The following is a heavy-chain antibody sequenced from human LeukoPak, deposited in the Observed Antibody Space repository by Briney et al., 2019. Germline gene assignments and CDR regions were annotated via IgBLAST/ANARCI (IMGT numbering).Heavy chain of an antibody. V-gene: IGHV4-61*05. Sequence: SETLSLTCTVSGGSISSSSYYWGWIRQPPGKGLEWIGYIYYSGSTNYNPSLKSRVTISVDTSKNQFSLKLSSVTAADTAVYYCARVWGRGYSGYDYPYFDYWGQGTLVTVSS. CDR3: ARVWGRGYSGYDYPYFDY. CDR2: IYYSGST. D-gene: IGHD5-12*01. CDR1: GGSISSSSYY. J-gene: IGHJ4*02.